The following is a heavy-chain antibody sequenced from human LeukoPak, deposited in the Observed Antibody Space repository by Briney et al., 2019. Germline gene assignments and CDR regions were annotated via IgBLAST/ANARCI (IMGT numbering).Heavy chain of an antibody. V-gene: IGHV2-5*02. CDR1: GFSLSTSGVG. D-gene: IGHD2-15*01. CDR3: AHRGGCSGGSCYGDAFDI. Sequence: SGPTLVKPTQTLTLTCTFSGFSLSTSGVGVGWIRQPPGKALERLALIYWDDDKRYSPSLKSRLTITKDTSKNQVILTMTNMDPVDTATYYCAHRGGCSGGSCYGDAFDIWGQGTMVTVSS. CDR2: IYWDDDK. J-gene: IGHJ3*02.